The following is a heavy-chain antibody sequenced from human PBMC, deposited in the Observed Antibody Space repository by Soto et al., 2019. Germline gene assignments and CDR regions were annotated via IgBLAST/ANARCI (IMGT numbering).Heavy chain of an antibody. CDR3: AHRHVHHYDSQPFLDY. D-gene: IGHD3-22*01. V-gene: IGHV2-5*02. J-gene: IGHJ4*02. CDR1: GFSLSTSGVG. CDR2: IYWDDDK. Sequence: SCPTLVNPTQTLTLTCTFSGFSLSTSGVGVGWIRQPPGKALEWLALIYWDDDKRYSPSLKSRLTITKDTSKNQVVLTMTNMDPVDTATYYCAHRHVHHYDSQPFLDYWGQGTLVTVSS.